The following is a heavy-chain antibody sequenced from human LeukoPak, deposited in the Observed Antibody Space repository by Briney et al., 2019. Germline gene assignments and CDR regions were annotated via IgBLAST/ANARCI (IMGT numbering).Heavy chain of an antibody. CDR3: ATRSGDYGDYGDVY. V-gene: IGHV3-30*03. CDR2: ISYDGSNK. CDR1: GFTFSSYG. D-gene: IGHD4-17*01. J-gene: IGHJ4*02. Sequence: GGSLRLSCAASGFTFSSYGMHWVRQAPGKGLEWVAVISYDGSNKYYADSVKGRFTISRDNSKNTLYLQMNSLRAEDTAVYYCATRSGDYGDYGDVYWGQGTLVTVSS.